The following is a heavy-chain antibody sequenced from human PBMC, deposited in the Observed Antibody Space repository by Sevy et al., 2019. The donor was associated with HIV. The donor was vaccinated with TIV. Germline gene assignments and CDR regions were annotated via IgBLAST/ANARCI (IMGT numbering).Heavy chain of an antibody. Sequence: GGSLRLSCTAFGFTFGDYAMSWFRQAPGKGLEWVGFIRSKAYGGTTEYAASVKGRFTISRDDSKSIAYLQMNSLKTEDTAVYYCTRKLITMIVVVTNDAFDIWGQGTMVTVSS. CDR1: GFTFGDYA. CDR2: IRSKAYGGTT. D-gene: IGHD3-22*01. J-gene: IGHJ3*02. CDR3: TRKLITMIVVVTNDAFDI. V-gene: IGHV3-49*03.